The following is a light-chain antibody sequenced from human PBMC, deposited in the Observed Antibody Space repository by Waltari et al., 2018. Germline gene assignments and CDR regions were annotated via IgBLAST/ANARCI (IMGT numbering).Light chain of an antibody. J-gene: IGKJ3*01. CDR2: YGS. CDR3: QQYDTFPFT. CDR1: QAISSY. V-gene: IGKV1-39*01. Sequence: DIQMTKSASSLSASVGDRVTITCRASQAISSYLNWYQQKPGKAPRLLIYYGSRLESGLPSRFSGSGSGTEFSLTISSLQPEDFATYYCQQYDTFPFTFGPGTTLDFK.